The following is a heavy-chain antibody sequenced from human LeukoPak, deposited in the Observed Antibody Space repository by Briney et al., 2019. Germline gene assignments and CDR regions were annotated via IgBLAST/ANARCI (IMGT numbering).Heavy chain of an antibody. Sequence: SVKVSCKASGFTLSNYAINWVRQAPGQGLEWMGGIIPIFGTANYAKKFQGRVTITADESTSTAYMELSSLRSEDTAVYYCARDPNTAMVNGGDYWGQESLVTVSS. V-gene: IGHV1-69*01. CDR1: GFTLSNYA. J-gene: IGHJ4*02. D-gene: IGHD5-18*01. CDR2: IIPIFGTA. CDR3: ARDPNTAMVNGGDY.